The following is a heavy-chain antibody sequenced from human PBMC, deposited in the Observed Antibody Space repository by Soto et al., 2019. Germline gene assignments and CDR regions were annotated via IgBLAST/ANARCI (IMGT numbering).Heavy chain of an antibody. CDR3: ARHEGVPAADGLDV. V-gene: IGHV5-10-1*01. Sequence: GESLKICYKGSGYSFTSYWITWVRQLPVKGLEWMGRIDPSDSYTTYSPSFQGHITISVDKSISTAYLQWTSLKASDTAMYYCARHEGVPAADGLDVWGQGTTVTVSS. CDR2: IDPSDSYT. J-gene: IGHJ6*02. D-gene: IGHD2-2*01. CDR1: GYSFTSYW.